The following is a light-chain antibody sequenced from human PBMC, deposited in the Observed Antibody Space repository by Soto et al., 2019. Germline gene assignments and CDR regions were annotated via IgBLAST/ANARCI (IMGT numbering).Light chain of an antibody. CDR3: QHSYSTPWT. V-gene: IGKV1-39*01. Sequence: DVQMTQSPSSLSASVGDRVTITCRASQSISSYLNWYQQKPGKAPKLLIYAASSVQSGLPSRFRGSGSRTDFTLTISRLQPEDFATYYCQHSYSTPWTFGQGTKVEIK. CDR1: QSISSY. J-gene: IGKJ1*01. CDR2: AAS.